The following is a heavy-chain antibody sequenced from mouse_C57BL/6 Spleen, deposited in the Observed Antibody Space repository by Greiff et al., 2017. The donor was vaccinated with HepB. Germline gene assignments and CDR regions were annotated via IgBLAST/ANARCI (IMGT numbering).Heavy chain of an antibody. CDR2: SRNKANDYTT. CDR1: GFTFSDFY. V-gene: IGHV7-1*01. Sequence: EVKVVESGGGLVQSGRSLRLSCATSGFTFSDFYMEWVRQAPGKGLEWIAASRNKANDYTTEYSASVMGRFIVSRDTSQSILYVQMYALRAEDTAIYCCARNDNYGSFAYRGQGSLVTVSA. J-gene: IGHJ3*01. CDR3: ARNDNYGSFAY. D-gene: IGHD1-1*01.